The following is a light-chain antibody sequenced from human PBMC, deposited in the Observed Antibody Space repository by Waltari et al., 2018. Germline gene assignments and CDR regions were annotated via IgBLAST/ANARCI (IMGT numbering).Light chain of an antibody. CDR1: STDLASYNL. CDR2: AAT. CDR3: CSYTGSSTSYG. Sequence: QSALSQPASVSGSPGQSLTLTCTGASTDLASYNLVAWYQHHPNRAPQLILYAATKRPSGISHRFSGAKSGATASLRISGLQADDEADYYCCSYTGSSTSYGCGGGTKVTVL. V-gene: IGLV2-23*01. J-gene: IGLJ1*01.